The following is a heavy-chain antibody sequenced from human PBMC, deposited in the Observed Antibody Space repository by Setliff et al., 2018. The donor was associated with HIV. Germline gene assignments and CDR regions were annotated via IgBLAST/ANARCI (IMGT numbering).Heavy chain of an antibody. CDR3: ARRGESTGSWFSSWYSYDMDV. CDR2: MYYNGKI. Sequence: SETLSLTCTVSGVSLSSESYYWGWVRQPPGKAPEWVGSMYYNGKIFYNPSLRSRVTIFVDSSKNELSLRLQSVTAADTAVYYCARRGESTGSWFSSWYSYDMDVWGQGTTVTVSS. J-gene: IGHJ6*02. CDR1: GVSLSSESYY. V-gene: IGHV4-39*01. D-gene: IGHD2-15*01.